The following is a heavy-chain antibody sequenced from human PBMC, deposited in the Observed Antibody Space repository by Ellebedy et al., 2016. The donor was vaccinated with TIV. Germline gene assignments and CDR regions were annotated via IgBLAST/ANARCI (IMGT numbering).Heavy chain of an antibody. J-gene: IGHJ5*02. CDR2: IHPGDSET. CDR3: VCTPGYSGYDYVWFDP. CDR1: GYSFTSQW. D-gene: IGHD5-12*01. V-gene: IGHV5-51*01. Sequence: GESLKISCKVSGYSFTSQWIGWVRQMPGKGPEWMGLIHPGDSETKYNSSFQGQVTISADKSASTAYLQWSSLEASDTGMYYCVCTPGYSGYDYVWFDPWGQGTLVTVSS.